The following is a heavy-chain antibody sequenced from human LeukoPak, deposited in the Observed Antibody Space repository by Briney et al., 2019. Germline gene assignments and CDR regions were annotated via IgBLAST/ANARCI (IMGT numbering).Heavy chain of an antibody. Sequence: SVKVSCKASGGTFSSYAISWVRQAPGQGLEWMGGIIPIFGTANYAQKFQGRVTITADESTSTAYMELSSLRSEDTAVYYCAKIVGGTTYYGMDLWGQGTTVTVSS. J-gene: IGHJ6*02. D-gene: IGHD1-26*01. CDR2: IIPIFGTA. V-gene: IGHV1-69*13. CDR3: AKIVGGTTYYGMDL. CDR1: GGTFSSYA.